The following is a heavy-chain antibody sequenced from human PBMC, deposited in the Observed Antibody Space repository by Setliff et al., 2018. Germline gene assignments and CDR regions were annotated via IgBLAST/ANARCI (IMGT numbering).Heavy chain of an antibody. CDR3: ARAPRYFDSTGSYFDG. CDR2: INHSGST. V-gene: IGHV4-34*01. D-gene: IGHD3-22*01. Sequence: PSETLSLTCAASGGSFSDYYWTWIRQPPGKGLEWIGEINHSGSTNYNPSLKSRVTVSVDTSKNQFSLKLSSVTAADTAVYYCARAPRYFDSTGSYFDGWGQGTLVTVSS. CDR1: GGSFSDYY. J-gene: IGHJ4*02.